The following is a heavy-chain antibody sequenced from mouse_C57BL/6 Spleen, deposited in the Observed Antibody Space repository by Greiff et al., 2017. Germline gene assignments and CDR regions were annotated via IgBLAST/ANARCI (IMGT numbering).Heavy chain of an antibody. D-gene: IGHD2-3*01. CDR1: GFTFSDYY. V-gene: IGHV5-12*01. CDR3: ARGFDGYPDY. J-gene: IGHJ2*01. CDR2: ISNGGGST. Sequence: EVQLVESGGGLVQPGGSLKLSCAASGFTFSDYYMYWVRQTPEKRLEWVAYISNGGGSTYYPDTVKGRFTISRDNAKNTLYLQMSRLKSEDTAMYYCARGFDGYPDYWGQGTTLTVSS.